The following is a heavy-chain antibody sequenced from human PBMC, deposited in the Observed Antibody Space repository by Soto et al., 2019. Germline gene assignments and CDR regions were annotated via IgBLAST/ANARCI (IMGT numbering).Heavy chain of an antibody. D-gene: IGHD3-3*01. CDR2: INHRGST. Sequence: QVHLQQWGAGLLKPSETLSLTCAVYGGSFTGYYWSWIRQPPGKGLEWTGEINHRGSTNYNPSLRSRVTISVDTSKNQFSLKLNSVTAADTAVYYCATSYFDFWSGYYRGYYFDYWGQGTLVTVFS. CDR3: ATSYFDFWSGYYRGYYFDY. V-gene: IGHV4-34*01. J-gene: IGHJ4*02. CDR1: GGSFTGYY.